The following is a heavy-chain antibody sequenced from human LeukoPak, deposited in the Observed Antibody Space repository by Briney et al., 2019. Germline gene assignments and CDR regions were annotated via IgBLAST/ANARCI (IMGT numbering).Heavy chain of an antibody. CDR1: GYTLTEFS. CDR2: LDREDRENGEA. V-gene: IGHV1-24*01. Sequence: ASVKVSCKVSGYTLTEFSMHWVRQAPGKGLEWVGGLDREDRENGEANYAQKFQGRVTVTTDESTSTAYMELSSLRSEDTAVYYCAVEVIGAPNWYDPWGQGTQVTVSS. J-gene: IGHJ5*02. D-gene: IGHD6-6*01. CDR3: AVEVIGAPNWYDP.